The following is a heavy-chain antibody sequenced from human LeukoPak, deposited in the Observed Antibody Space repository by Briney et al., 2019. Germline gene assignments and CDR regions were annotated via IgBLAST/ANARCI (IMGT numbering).Heavy chain of an antibody. CDR2: IYYSGST. CDR1: GGIISSHY. D-gene: IGHD6-19*01. Sequence: PSETLSLTCTVSGGIISSHYWNWIRQPPGKGLEWIGYIYYSGSTNYNPSLKSRVTISVDTSKNQFSLNLSSVTGADTTVYYCARHLLSTAGYFDYWGQGTLVTVSS. CDR3: ARHLLSTAGYFDY. V-gene: IGHV4-59*11. J-gene: IGHJ4*02.